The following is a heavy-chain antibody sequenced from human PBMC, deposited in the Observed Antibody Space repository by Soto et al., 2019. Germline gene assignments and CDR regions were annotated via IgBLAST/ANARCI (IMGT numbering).Heavy chain of an antibody. V-gene: IGHV4-38-2*01. CDR2: IYHSGST. CDR3: ARAPLELTDFDY. J-gene: IGHJ4*02. D-gene: IGHD1-7*01. CDR1: GYSISSGYY. Sequence: SSETLSLTCAVSGYSISSGYYWGWIRQPPGKGLEWIGSIYHSGSTYYNPSLKSRVTISVDTSKNQFSLKLSSVTAADTAVYYCARAPLELTDFDYWGQGTLVTVSS.